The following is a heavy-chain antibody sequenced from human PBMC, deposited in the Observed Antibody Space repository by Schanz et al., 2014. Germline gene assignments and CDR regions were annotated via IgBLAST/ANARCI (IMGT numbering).Heavy chain of an antibody. Sequence: EVQLVESGGGLVQPGGSLRLSCATSRLTFGNYWMSWVRQAPGKGLEWVANINQDGSQKYYVGSVKGRFIISRDNAKDSLYLQMTSLRAEDTAVYYCATQYCSGTTCYTDSWDHWGQGTLVTVSS. D-gene: IGHD2-2*02. CDR3: ATQYCSGTTCYTDSWDH. J-gene: IGHJ4*01. CDR1: RLTFGNYW. CDR2: INQDGSQK. V-gene: IGHV3-7*01.